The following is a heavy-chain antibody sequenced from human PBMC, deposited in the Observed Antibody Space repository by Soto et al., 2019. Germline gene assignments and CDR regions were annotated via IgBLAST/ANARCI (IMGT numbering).Heavy chain of an antibody. CDR2: IYYSGST. J-gene: IGHJ3*02. CDR1: GGSISSYY. Sequence: PSETLSLTCTVSGGSISSYYWSWIRQPPGMGLEWIGYIYYSGSTNYNPSLKSRVTISVDTSKNQFSLKLSSVTAADTAVYYCARAFILSGYYIQDAFDIWGQGTMVTVSS. D-gene: IGHD3-9*01. CDR3: ARAFILSGYYIQDAFDI. V-gene: IGHV4-59*01.